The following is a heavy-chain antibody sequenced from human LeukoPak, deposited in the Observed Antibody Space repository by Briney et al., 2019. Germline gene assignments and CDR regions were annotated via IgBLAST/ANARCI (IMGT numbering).Heavy chain of an antibody. J-gene: IGHJ5*02. D-gene: IGHD6-13*01. V-gene: IGHV3-48*03. CDR1: GFTFSSYE. CDR2: ISSTGSSI. Sequence: GGSLRLSCAASGFTFSSYEMNWVRQPPGKGLEWVSYISSTGSSIYYADSVKGRFTISRDNAKNSLYLQMNSLRAEDTAIYYCARGPYSSSWSAWFDPWGQGTLVTVSS. CDR3: ARGPYSSSWSAWFDP.